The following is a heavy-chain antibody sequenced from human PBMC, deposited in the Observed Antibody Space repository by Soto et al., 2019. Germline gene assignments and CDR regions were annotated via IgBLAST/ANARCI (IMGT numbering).Heavy chain of an antibody. CDR1: GFTFSSYS. J-gene: IGHJ5*02. CDR3: SRAHGVFVCGSWFDP. Sequence: EVQLLESGGGLVQPGGSLRLSCAASGFTFSSYSMSWVRQAPGKGLEWVAAMSGSGGSTYYADSVKGRFTISRDNSKNTLYLQMNSLRAEDTAVYYYSRAHGVFVCGSWFDPWGQGTLVTVSS. CDR2: MSGSGGST. D-gene: IGHD4-17*01. V-gene: IGHV3-23*01.